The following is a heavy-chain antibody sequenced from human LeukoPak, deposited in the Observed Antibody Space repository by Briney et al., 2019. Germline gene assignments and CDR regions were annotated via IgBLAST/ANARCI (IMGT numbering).Heavy chain of an antibody. J-gene: IGHJ5*02. V-gene: IGHV3-23*01. CDR1: GFTFKNFA. CDR2: ITTTGGTT. D-gene: IGHD1-1*01. CDR3: AKIEPPRGGRGDWNETNDL. Sequence: GGSLRLSCAASGFTFKNFAMTWVRQAPGKGLEWVSTITTTGGTTYYADSVKGRFTMSRDNSKSTLYLQMNSLRGDDSAVYFCAKIEPPRGGRGDWNETNDLWGQGTPVIVSS.